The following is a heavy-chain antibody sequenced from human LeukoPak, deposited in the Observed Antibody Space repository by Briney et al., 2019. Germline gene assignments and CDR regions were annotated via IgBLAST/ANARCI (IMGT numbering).Heavy chain of an antibody. CDR3: ARGVCSGGGCYFYYYYYMDV. D-gene: IGHD2-15*01. J-gene: IGHJ6*03. CDR1: GGSFSGYY. V-gene: IGHV4-34*01. CDR2: INHSGST. Sequence: SETLSLTCAVYGGSFSGYYWSWIRQPPGKGLEWIGEINHSGSTNYNPSLKSRVTISVDTSKNQFSLKLSSVTAADTAVYYCARGVCSGGGCYFYYYYYMDVWGKGTTVTVSS.